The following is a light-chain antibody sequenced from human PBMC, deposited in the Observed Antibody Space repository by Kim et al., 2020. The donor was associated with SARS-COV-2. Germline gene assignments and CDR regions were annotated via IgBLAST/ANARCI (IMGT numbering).Light chain of an antibody. Sequence: QSVLTQPPSASGTPGQTITISCSGSSSNIGSNTVNWYQQLPGTAPKLLIYSHNQRPSGVPDRFSGSKSGTSASLAISGLQSEDEADYYCATWDDSLNGGVFGGGTKLTVL. CDR3: ATWDDSLNGGV. V-gene: IGLV1-44*01. CDR2: SHN. J-gene: IGLJ3*02. CDR1: SSNIGSNT.